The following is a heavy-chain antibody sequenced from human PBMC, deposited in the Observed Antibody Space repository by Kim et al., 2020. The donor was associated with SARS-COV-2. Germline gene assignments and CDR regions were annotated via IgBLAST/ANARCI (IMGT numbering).Heavy chain of an antibody. CDR2: ISYDGSNK. V-gene: IGHV3-30*18. CDR1: GFTFSSYG. J-gene: IGHJ3*02. D-gene: IGHD3-9*01. Sequence: GGSLRLSCAASGFTFSSYGMHWVRQAPGKGLEWVAVISYDGSNKYYADSVKGRFTISRDNSKNTLYLQMNSLRAEDTAVYYCANSRRATMSILGWHDAFDIWGQGTMVTVSS. CDR3: ANSRRATMSILGWHDAFDI.